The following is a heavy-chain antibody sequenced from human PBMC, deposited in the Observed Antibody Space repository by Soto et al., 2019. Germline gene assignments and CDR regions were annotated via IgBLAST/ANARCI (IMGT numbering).Heavy chain of an antibody. CDR1: GGTFSSYA. J-gene: IGHJ4*02. D-gene: IGHD5-12*01. V-gene: IGHV1-69*06. CDR2: IIPIFGTA. Sequence: QVPLVQSGAEVKKPGSSVKVSCKASGGTFSSYAISWVRQAPGQGLEWMGGIIPIFGTANYAQKFQGRVTITADKSTSTAYMELSSLRSEDTAVYYCASGLGSEMATIFDYWGQGTLVTVSS. CDR3: ASGLGSEMATIFDY.